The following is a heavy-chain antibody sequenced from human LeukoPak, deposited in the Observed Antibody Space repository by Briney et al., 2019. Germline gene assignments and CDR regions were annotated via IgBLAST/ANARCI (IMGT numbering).Heavy chain of an antibody. CDR3: AKDPSFRPGYFDY. Sequence: PGGSLRLSRAASGFTFSSYGMHRVRQAPGKGLEWVAFIRYDGSNKYYADSVKGRFTISRDNSKNTLYLQMNSLRAEDTAVYYCAKDPSFRPGYFDYWGQGTLVTVSS. CDR1: GFTFSSYG. J-gene: IGHJ4*02. CDR2: IRYDGSNK. V-gene: IGHV3-30*02.